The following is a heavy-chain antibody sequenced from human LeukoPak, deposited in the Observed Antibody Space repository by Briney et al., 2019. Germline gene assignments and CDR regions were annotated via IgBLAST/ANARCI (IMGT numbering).Heavy chain of an antibody. CDR2: IWYDGSNK. J-gene: IGHJ5*02. V-gene: IGHV3-33*01. CDR1: GFTFSSYG. D-gene: IGHD3-10*01. CDR3: ARGRGYGGFGELSP. Sequence: GVAVRLSCAASGFTFSSYGMHWVRQAPGKGLEWVAVIWYDGSNKYYADSVKGRFTISRDNSKNMMYLQMNSLRAEDTAVYYCARGRGYGGFGELSPWGQGTLVIVSS.